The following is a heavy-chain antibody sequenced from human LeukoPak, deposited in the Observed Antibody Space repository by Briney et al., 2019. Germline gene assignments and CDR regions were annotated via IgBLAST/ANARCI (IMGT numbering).Heavy chain of an antibody. CDR1: GGSFSGYY. CDR2: IYYSGST. Sequence: SETLSLTCAVYGGSFSGYYWSWIRQPPGKGLEWIGYIYYSGSTNYNPSLKSRVTISVDTSKNQFSLKLSSVTAADTAVYYCARVQYGSHADYWGQGTLVTVSS. D-gene: IGHD2-15*01. V-gene: IGHV4-59*01. J-gene: IGHJ4*02. CDR3: ARVQYGSHADY.